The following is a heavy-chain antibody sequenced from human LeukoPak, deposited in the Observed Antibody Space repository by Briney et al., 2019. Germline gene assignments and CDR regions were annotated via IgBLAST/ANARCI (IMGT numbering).Heavy chain of an antibody. J-gene: IGHJ4*02. V-gene: IGHV3-30-3*01. CDR1: GFTFSSYA. Sequence: GSSLRLSCAASGFTFSSYAMHWVRQAPGKGLEWVAVISYDGNSEYYADSVQGRFTISRDNFKHTLYLQMNSLRVEDTAVYYCARDPDYGSYFDYWGQGTLATVSA. D-gene: IGHD4-17*01. CDR2: ISYDGNSE. CDR3: ARDPDYGSYFDY.